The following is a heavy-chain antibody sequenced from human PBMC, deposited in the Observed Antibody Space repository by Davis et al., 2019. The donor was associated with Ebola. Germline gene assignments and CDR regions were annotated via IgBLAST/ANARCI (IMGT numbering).Heavy chain of an antibody. V-gene: IGHV4-34*01. CDR1: GGSFSGYY. Sequence: PSETLSLTCAVYGGSFSGYYWSWIRQPPGKGLEWIGEINHSGSTNYNPSLKSRVTISVDTSKNQFSLKLSSVTAADTAVYYCARGFTLWFGELLRFDPWGQGTLVTVSS. D-gene: IGHD3-10*01. J-gene: IGHJ5*02. CDR3: ARGFTLWFGELLRFDP. CDR2: INHSGST.